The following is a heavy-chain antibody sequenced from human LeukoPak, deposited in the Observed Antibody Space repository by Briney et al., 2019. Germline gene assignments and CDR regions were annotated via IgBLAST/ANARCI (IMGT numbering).Heavy chain of an antibody. CDR1: GYTFTGYY. CDR3: TRGTYYDSSAYSGVRLFDY. CDR2: INPNSGRT. J-gene: IGHJ4*02. D-gene: IGHD3-22*01. Sequence: ASVKVSCEASGYTFTGYYMHWVRQAPGQGLEWIGWINPNSGRTNYAQKFQGRVTMTGDTSISTAYMELTRLTSDDTAVYYCTRGTYYDSSAYSGVRLFDYWGQGTLVTVSS. V-gene: IGHV1-2*02.